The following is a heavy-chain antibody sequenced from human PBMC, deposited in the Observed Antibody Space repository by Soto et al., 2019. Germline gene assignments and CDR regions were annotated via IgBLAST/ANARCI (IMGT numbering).Heavy chain of an antibody. V-gene: IGHV1-69*01. CDR3: ASGEGYCSSTSCSTNYYYYGMDV. CDR2: IIPIFGTA. D-gene: IGHD2-2*01. J-gene: IGHJ6*02. Sequence: QVQLVQSGAEVKKPGSSVKVSCKASGGTFSSYAISWVRQAPGQGLEWMGGIIPIFGTANYAQKFQGRVTITADEYTSTAYMELSSLRSEDTAVYYCASGEGYCSSTSCSTNYYYYGMDVWGQGTTVTVSS. CDR1: GGTFSSYA.